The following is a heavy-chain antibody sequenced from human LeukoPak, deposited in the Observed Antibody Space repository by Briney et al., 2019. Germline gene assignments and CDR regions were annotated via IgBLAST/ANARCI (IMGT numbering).Heavy chain of an antibody. CDR2: IYYSGST. J-gene: IGHJ4*02. CDR1: GGSISSYY. V-gene: IGHV4-59*01. D-gene: IGHD4-23*01. Sequence: SETLSLTCTVSGGSISSYYWSWIQQPPGKGLEWIGYIYYSGSTDYNPSLKSRVTISVDTSKNQFSLKLSSVTAADTAVYYCASVDYGGNSLDYWGQGTLVTVSS. CDR3: ASVDYGGNSLDY.